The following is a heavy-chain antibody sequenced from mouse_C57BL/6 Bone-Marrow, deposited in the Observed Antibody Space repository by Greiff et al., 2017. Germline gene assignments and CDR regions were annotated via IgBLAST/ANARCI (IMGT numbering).Heavy chain of an antibody. V-gene: IGHV7-3*01. CDR3: ASYNRYAMDY. J-gene: IGHJ4*01. CDR2: IRNKANGYTT. Sequence: DVKLVESGGGLVQPGGSLSLSCAASGFTFTDYYMSWVRQPPGKALEWLGFIRNKANGYTTEYSASVKGRFTISRDNSQSILYLQMNALRAEDSATYYCASYNRYAMDYWGQGTSVTVSS. CDR1: GFTFTDYY.